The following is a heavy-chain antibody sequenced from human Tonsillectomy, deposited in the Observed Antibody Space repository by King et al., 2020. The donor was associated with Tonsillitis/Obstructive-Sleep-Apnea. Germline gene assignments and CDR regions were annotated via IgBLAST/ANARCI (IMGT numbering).Heavy chain of an antibody. V-gene: IGHV3-9*01. CDR3: AKDGERGAYYNFYFMDV. CDR2: IIWNSANI. D-gene: IGHD1-26*01. CDR1: GFTFDDYA. J-gene: IGHJ6*03. Sequence: LVESGGGLVQPGRSLRLSCATSGFTFDDYAMHWVRQVPGKGLEWVAGIIWNSANIGYADSVKGRFTISRDNAKNSLYLQMNSLRAEDTALYYCAKDGERGAYYNFYFMDVWGKGTTVTVSS.